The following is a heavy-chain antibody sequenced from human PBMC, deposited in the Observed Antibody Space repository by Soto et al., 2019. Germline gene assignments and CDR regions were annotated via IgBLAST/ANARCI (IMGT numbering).Heavy chain of an antibody. V-gene: IGHV3-23*01. CDR1: GFTFSSYA. D-gene: IGHD3-22*01. J-gene: IGHJ4*02. CDR3: AKYQPMTQPRPYFDY. CDR2: ISSSGVST. Sequence: EVQMLESGGDLIQPGGSLRLSCAASGFTFSSYAMSWVRQAPGKGLGWDSAISSSGVSTFYADSVKGRFTISRDNSRNTLYLQMNSLRAEDTAIYYCAKYQPMTQPRPYFDYWGQGTLVTVSS.